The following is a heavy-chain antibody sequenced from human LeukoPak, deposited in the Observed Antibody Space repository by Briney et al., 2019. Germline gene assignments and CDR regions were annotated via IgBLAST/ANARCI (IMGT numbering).Heavy chain of an antibody. J-gene: IGHJ4*02. CDR2: IKTDGREK. D-gene: IGHD3-10*01. Sequence: GGSLRLSCPVPAFTFSTYGMSWVRQAPGKRLEWVANIKTDGREKYYVDSVKGRFTISRDNAKNSLYLQMNSQRAEAPATYYCASDWNRSGSPNDFWGQGTLVTVSS. CDR3: ASDWNRSGSPNDF. V-gene: IGHV3-7*01. CDR1: AFTFSTYG.